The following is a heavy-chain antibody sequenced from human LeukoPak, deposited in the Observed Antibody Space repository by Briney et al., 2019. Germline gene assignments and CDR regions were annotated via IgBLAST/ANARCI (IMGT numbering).Heavy chain of an antibody. CDR3: ARDSSGWYYFDY. Sequence: GGSLRLSCAASGFTFSSYWMSWVRQAPGKGLEWVANIKQDGSEKYYVDSVKGRFTISRDNAKNSLYLKMNSLRAEDTAVYYGARDSSGWYYFDYGGRGTLVTVSS. CDR1: GFTFSSYW. J-gene: IGHJ4*02. D-gene: IGHD6-19*01. V-gene: IGHV3-7*03. CDR2: IKQDGSEK.